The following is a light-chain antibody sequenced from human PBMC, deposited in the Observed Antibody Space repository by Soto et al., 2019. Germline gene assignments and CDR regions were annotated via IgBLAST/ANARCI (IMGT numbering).Light chain of an antibody. V-gene: IGKV3-20*01. CDR2: GAS. CDR1: QSVSSSY. J-gene: IGKJ1*01. Sequence: ELVLAQSPGTLSLSPGERATLSCRASQSVSSSYLAWYQQKPGQAPRLLIYGASNRATGIPDRFSGSESGTDITLTISRLEPEDFAVYYCQQYQVFGQGTKVDIK. CDR3: QQYQV.